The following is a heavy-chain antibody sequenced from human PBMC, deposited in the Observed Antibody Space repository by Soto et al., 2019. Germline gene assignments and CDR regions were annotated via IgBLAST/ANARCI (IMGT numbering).Heavy chain of an antibody. J-gene: IGHJ3*02. CDR3: ARRRITMIVVVFDAFDI. D-gene: IGHD3-22*01. Sequence: QVQLQESGPGLVKPSGTLSLTCAVSGGSISSSYWWSWVRQPPGKGLEWIGEIYHSGSTNYNPSPKSRVTISVDKSKNQFSLKLSSVTAAYTAVYYCARRRITMIVVVFDAFDIWGQGTMVTVSS. CDR1: GGSISSSYW. CDR2: IYHSGST. V-gene: IGHV4-4*02.